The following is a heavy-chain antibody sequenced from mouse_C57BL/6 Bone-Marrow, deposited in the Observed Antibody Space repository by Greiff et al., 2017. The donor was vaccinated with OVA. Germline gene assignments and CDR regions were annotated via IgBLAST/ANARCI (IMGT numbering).Heavy chain of an antibody. D-gene: IGHD2-5*01. CDR1: GYTFTSYW. V-gene: IGHV1-50*01. CDR2: IDPSDSYT. J-gene: IGHJ1*03. CDR3: ARFSNYIYWYFDV. Sequence: VQLQQSGAELVKPGASVKLSCKASGYTFTSYWMQWVKQRPGQGLEWIGEIDPSDSYTNYNQKFKGKATLTVDTSSSTAYMQLSSLTSEDSAVYYCARFSNYIYWYFDVWGTGTTVTVSS.